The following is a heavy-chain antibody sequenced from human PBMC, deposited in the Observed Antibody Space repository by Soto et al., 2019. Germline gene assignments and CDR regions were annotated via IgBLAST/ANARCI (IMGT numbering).Heavy chain of an antibody. V-gene: IGHV3-74*01. CDR3: ARELLRTSTVNLLVYYYYYGMDV. Sequence: PGGSLRLSCGGSGFTFSSYWMDWVRQAPGKGLVWVSRINSDGSTTNYADSVKGRFTISRDNAKNTLYLQMNSLRAEDTAVYYCARELLRTSTVNLLVYYYYYGMDVWXQGTTVTVSS. J-gene: IGHJ6*02. CDR2: INSDGSTT. CDR1: GFTFSSYW. D-gene: IGHD4-4*01.